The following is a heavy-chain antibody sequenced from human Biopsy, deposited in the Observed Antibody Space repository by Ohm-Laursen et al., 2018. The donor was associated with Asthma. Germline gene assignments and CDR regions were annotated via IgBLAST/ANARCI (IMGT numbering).Heavy chain of an antibody. D-gene: IGHD3-22*01. CDR3: ARGDSSNWSHYYFDY. Sequence: GSLRLSCAASGFAVSRDHMFWVRQAPGKGLEWVSVIYSGGTSHTADSVRGRFTISRGYSKNTLYLQMHSLRAEDTAVYYCARGDSSNWSHYYFDYWGQGVLVTVSS. CDR1: GFAVSRDH. J-gene: IGHJ4*02. V-gene: IGHV3-53*01. CDR2: IYSGGTS.